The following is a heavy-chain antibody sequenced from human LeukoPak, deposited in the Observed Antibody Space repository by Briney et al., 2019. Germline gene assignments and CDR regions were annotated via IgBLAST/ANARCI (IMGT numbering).Heavy chain of an antibody. CDR3: AREPNYIWGTYRYTDYFDY. Sequence: GGSLRLSCAGSGFTFSSYSMNWVRQAPGKGLEWVSSISSSSSYIYYADSVKGRFTISRDNAKTSLYLQMNSLRAEDTAVYYCAREPNYIWGTYRYTDYFDYWGQGTLVTVSS. D-gene: IGHD3-16*02. CDR1: GFTFSSYS. V-gene: IGHV3-21*01. CDR2: ISSSSSYI. J-gene: IGHJ4*02.